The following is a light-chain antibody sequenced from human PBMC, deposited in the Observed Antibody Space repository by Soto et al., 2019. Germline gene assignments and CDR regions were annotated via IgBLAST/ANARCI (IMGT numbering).Light chain of an antibody. J-gene: IGKJ4*01. V-gene: IGKV3D-20*02. CDR3: QQRSNWPLT. CDR2: GAS. Sequence: DIVLTQSPGILSLSPGDRVTLSCRASQRLSSSFLAWYQQKPGQAPRLLMYGASNRATGIPDRFSGSGSGTDFTLSISRLEPEDFAVYYCQQRSNWPLTFGGGTKVEIK. CDR1: QRLSSSF.